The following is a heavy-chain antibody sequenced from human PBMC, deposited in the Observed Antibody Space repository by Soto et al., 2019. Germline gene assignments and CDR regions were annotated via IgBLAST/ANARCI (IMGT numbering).Heavy chain of an antibody. CDR1: GGTFSSYA. Sequence: QVQLVQSGAEVKKPGSSVKVSCKASGGTFSSYAISWVRQAPGQGLEWMGGFNPIFETANYAQKSQGRVTITADESTNTAYMELSSLRSEDTAVYYCTRGITLIRGVIPPGYYYGMDVWGQGTTVAVSS. V-gene: IGHV1-69*01. CDR3: TRGITLIRGVIPPGYYYGMDV. D-gene: IGHD3-10*01. J-gene: IGHJ6*02. CDR2: FNPIFETA.